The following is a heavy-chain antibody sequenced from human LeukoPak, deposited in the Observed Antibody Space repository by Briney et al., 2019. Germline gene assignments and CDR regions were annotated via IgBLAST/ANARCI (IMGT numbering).Heavy chain of an antibody. CDR3: ARDSRGWYRSLDP. Sequence: GGSLRLSCAASGXTFSRYSMNWVRQAPGKGLEWVSYITGSGSNINYADSVKGRFTISRDNTKNSLYLQMNSLRAEDTAVYYCARDSRGWYRSLDPWGQGTLVTVSS. CDR2: ITGSGSNI. D-gene: IGHD3-22*01. V-gene: IGHV3-48*04. J-gene: IGHJ5*02. CDR1: GXTFSRYS.